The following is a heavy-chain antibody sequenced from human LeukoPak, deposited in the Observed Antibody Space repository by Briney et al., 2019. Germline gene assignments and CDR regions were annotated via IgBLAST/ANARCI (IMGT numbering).Heavy chain of an antibody. Sequence: PGGSLRLSCTASGFTFSTYAMTWVRQAPGKGLEWISSMSSGSSYIYYADSVRGLFTISRDNTKNSLYLEMNNLRGEDTAIYYCARDRPTGASRVFVVQWGQGTPVTVSS. CDR1: GFTFSTYA. D-gene: IGHD2-21*01. CDR2: MSSGSSYI. J-gene: IGHJ4*02. V-gene: IGHV3-21*06. CDR3: ARDRPTGASRVFVVQ.